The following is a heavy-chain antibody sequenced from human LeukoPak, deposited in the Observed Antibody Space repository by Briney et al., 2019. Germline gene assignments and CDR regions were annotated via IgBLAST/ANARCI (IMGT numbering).Heavy chain of an antibody. D-gene: IGHD1-26*01. CDR1: GYTFTTYG. J-gene: IGHJ4*02. CDR2: ISAYNGNT. CDR3: VSGSYPHLGY. V-gene: IGHV1-18*01. Sequence: GASVKVSYTPSGYTFTTYGISWVRQAPGQGLEWMGWISAYNGNTNYAQKLQGRVTMTTDTSTSTAYMELRSLRSDDTAVYYCVSGSYPHLGYWGQGTLVTVSS.